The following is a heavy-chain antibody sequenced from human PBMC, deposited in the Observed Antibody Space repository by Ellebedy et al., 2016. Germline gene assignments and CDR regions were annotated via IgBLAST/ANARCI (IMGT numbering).Heavy chain of an antibody. CDR1: GGSINSGAYY. CDR2: IYSSGST. J-gene: IGHJ4*02. CDR3: ASLTIPGGSDS. Sequence: SETLSLTXTVSGGSINSGAYYWTWIRQPAGKGLEWIGHIYSSGSTIYNPSFKSRLTMSVDTSKNHFSLELSSVTAADTALYYCASLTIPGGSDSWGQGTLVTVSS. D-gene: IGHD3-3*01. V-gene: IGHV4-61*09.